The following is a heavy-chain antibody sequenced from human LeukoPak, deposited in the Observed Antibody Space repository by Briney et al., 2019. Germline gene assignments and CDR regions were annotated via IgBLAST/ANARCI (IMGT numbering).Heavy chain of an antibody. CDR2: ISSSSSYI. Sequence: KTAGSLRLSCAASGFTFSGYSMNWVRQAPGKGLEWVASISSSSSYIYYADSVKGRFTISRDNAKNSLYLQMTSVRAEDTAVSYCASQRDGFPYWGQGTLVTVSS. CDR3: ASQRDGFPY. CDR1: GFTFSGYS. J-gene: IGHJ4*02. D-gene: IGHD5-24*01. V-gene: IGHV3-21*01.